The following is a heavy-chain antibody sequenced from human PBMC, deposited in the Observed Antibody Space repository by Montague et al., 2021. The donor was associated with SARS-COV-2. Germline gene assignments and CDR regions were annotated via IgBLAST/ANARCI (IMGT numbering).Heavy chain of an antibody. J-gene: IGHJ5*02. V-gene: IGHV4-39*07. D-gene: IGHD4-17*01. CDR2: IYYSGST. Sequence: SETLSLICTVSGGSISSSSYYWGWIRQPPGKGLEWIGSIYYSGSTYYNPSLKSRVTISVDTSKNQFSLKLSSVTAADTAVYYCARDGGTVTTFLGVGYVRGELNWFDPWGQGTLITVSS. CDR1: GGSISSSSYY. CDR3: ARDGGTVTTFLGVGYVRGELNWFDP.